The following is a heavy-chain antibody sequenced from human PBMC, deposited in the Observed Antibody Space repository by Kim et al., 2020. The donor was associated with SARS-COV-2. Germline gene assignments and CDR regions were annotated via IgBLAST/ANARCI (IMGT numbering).Heavy chain of an antibody. V-gene: IGHV4-39*07. CDR3: ARGAPDVMASDLLDY. CDR2: IYYSGST. J-gene: IGHJ4*01. CDR1: GGSISSSSYY. D-gene: IGHD2-21*01. Sequence: SETLSLTCTVSGGSISSSSYYWGWIRQPPGKGLEGIGSIYYSGSTYYNPSLKSRVTITVDTSKNQFSLKLSSVTAADTAVYNCARGAPDVMASDLLDYWGHGTMVTVSA.